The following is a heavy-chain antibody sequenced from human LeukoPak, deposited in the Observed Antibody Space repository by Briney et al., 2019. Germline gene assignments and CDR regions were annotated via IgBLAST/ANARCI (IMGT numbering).Heavy chain of an antibody. V-gene: IGHV4-39*01. CDR2: IYYSGST. D-gene: IGHD6-19*01. CDR3: ASLAVAGNGNAFDI. CDR1: GGSFSSSSYY. Sequence: SETLSLTCTVSGGSFSSSSYYWGWIRQPPGGGREWFGSIYYSGSTSYNASLKSRVTISVDTSKNQFSLKLSSVTAADTAVYYCASLAVAGNGNAFDIWGQGTMVTVSS. J-gene: IGHJ3*02.